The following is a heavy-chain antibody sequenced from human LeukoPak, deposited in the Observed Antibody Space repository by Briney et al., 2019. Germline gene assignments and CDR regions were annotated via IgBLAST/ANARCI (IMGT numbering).Heavy chain of an antibody. D-gene: IGHD4-17*01. Sequence: GASVKVSCKASGYSFNDYYIHWARQAPGQGLEWMGWINPNRGGTSYAQKFQGRVTMTRDTSITTAYMELSSLRSDDTAMYYCARDTCDGVTCYNWFDPWGQGILVTVSS. J-gene: IGHJ5*02. CDR3: ARDTCDGVTCYNWFDP. CDR1: GYSFNDYY. CDR2: INPNRGGT. V-gene: IGHV1-2*02.